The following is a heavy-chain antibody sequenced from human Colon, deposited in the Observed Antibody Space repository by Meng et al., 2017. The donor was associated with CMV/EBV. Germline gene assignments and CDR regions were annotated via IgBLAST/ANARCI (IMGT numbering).Heavy chain of an antibody. Sequence: LSLTCAASGFTFSSYAMNWVRQAPGKGLEWVSYISSSGSTIYYADSVKGRFTISRDNAKNSLYLQMNSLRAEDTAVYYCARARITIFGVVKKGMDVWGQGTTVTVSS. V-gene: IGHV3-48*03. CDR3: ARARITIFGVVKKGMDV. CDR2: ISSSGSTI. J-gene: IGHJ6*02. CDR1: GFTFSSYA. D-gene: IGHD3-3*01.